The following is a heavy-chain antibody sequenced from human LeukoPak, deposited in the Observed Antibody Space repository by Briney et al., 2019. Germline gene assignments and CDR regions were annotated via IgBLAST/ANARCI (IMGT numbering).Heavy chain of an antibody. CDR2: IYYSGST. Sequence: SETLSLTCTVSGGSISPYYWSWIRQPPGKGLEWIGYIYYSGSTNYNPSLKSRVTISVDTSKNQFSLKLSSVTAADTAVYYCARPPRSMVRGAMGYWGQGTLVTVSS. CDR3: ARPPRSMVRGAMGY. CDR1: GGSISPYY. V-gene: IGHV4-59*12. D-gene: IGHD3-10*01. J-gene: IGHJ4*02.